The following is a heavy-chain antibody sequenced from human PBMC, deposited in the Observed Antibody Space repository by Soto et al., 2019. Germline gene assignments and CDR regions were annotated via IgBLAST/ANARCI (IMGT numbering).Heavy chain of an antibody. J-gene: IGHJ6*02. Sequence: ETLSLTCAVYGGSFSGYYWSWIRQPPGKGLEWIGEINHSGSTNYNPSLKSRVTISVDTSKNQFSLKLSSVTAADTAVYYCARESGAIAAAGPYYYYGMDVWGQGTTVTVSS. CDR1: GGSFSGYY. V-gene: IGHV4-34*01. D-gene: IGHD6-13*01. CDR3: ARESGAIAAAGPYYYYGMDV. CDR2: INHSGST.